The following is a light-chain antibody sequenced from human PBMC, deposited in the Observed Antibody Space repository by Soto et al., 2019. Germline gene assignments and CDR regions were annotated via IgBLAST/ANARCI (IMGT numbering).Light chain of an antibody. Sequence: DIQMTQSPSTLSASVGDRVTITCRASQSISSWVAWYQQKPGKAPKLLIYKMSSLESGVPSRFSGSGSGTDFTLTISSLQPDDFATYYCQQYNSYSTTFGQGTKVEIK. V-gene: IGKV1-5*03. CDR3: QQYNSYSTT. CDR2: KMS. J-gene: IGKJ1*01. CDR1: QSISSW.